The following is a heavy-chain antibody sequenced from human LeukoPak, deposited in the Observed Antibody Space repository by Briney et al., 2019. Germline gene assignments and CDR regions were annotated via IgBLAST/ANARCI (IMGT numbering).Heavy chain of an antibody. J-gene: IGHJ4*02. CDR1: GGSISIYY. CDR2: IYYSGST. D-gene: IGHD4-23*01. V-gene: IGHV4-59*07. Sequence: SDTLSLTCTLSGGSISIYYWSWIRQPPGKGLEWIGYIYYSGSTNYNPPLKSRVTISVDTSKSQSSLKLSSTAAADRAVYYWAKQDYGSNPDDWGQGSLVTVSS. CDR3: AKQDYGSNPDD.